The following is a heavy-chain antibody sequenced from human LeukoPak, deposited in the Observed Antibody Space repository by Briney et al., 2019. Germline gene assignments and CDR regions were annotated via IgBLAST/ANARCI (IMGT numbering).Heavy chain of an antibody. Sequence: PSKTLSLTCSVSGGSMNNYYWSWIRQPPGKGLEWIGYIYFSGSSNCNPSLKSRVTMSVDTSKNQFSLKLSSVTAADTAVYYCARHVRSGYNFLDYWGQGNLVTVSS. CDR2: IYFSGSS. CDR3: ARHVRSGYNFLDY. J-gene: IGHJ4*02. V-gene: IGHV4-59*08. D-gene: IGHD5-24*01. CDR1: GGSMNNYY.